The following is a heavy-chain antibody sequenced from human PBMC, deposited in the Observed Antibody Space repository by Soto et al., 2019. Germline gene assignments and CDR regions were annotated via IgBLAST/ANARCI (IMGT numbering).Heavy chain of an antibody. J-gene: IGHJ6*02. Sequence: GASVKVSCKASGYTFASYGISWVRQAPGQGLEWMGIINPSGGSTSYAQKFQGRVTMTRDTSTSTVYMELSSLRSEDTAVYYCARDHRDEGYCSSTSCYNYYYYGMDVWXQGTTVTVSS. V-gene: IGHV1-46*03. CDR3: ARDHRDEGYCSSTSCYNYYYYGMDV. CDR1: GYTFASYG. D-gene: IGHD2-2*01. CDR2: INPSGGST.